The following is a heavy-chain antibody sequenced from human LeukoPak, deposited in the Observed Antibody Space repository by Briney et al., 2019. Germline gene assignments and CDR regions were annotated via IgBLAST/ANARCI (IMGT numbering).Heavy chain of an antibody. CDR1: GGSISSSSYY. V-gene: IGHV4-39*07. Sequence: SETLSLTCTVSGGSISSSSYYWGWIRQPPGQGLEWIGSIYYSGSTYYNPSLKSRVTISVDTSKNQFSLKPSSVTAADTAVYYCVRRAYSSLYLWFDPWGQGTLVTVSS. D-gene: IGHD6-13*01. CDR3: VRRAYSSLYLWFDP. J-gene: IGHJ5*02. CDR2: IYYSGST.